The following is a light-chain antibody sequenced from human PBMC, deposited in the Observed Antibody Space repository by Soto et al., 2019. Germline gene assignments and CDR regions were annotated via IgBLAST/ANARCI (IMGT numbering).Light chain of an antibody. J-gene: IGLJ3*02. CDR1: SSDVGGYNH. CDR2: EVR. Sequence: QSVLTQPASVSGSPGQSITISCTGTSSDVGGYNHVSWYQQHPGKAPKLIIYEVRNRPSGVSNRLSGSKSGNTASLTISGLQADDEADYYCCSYTSSSIRVFGGGT. CDR3: CSYTSSSIRV. V-gene: IGLV2-14*01.